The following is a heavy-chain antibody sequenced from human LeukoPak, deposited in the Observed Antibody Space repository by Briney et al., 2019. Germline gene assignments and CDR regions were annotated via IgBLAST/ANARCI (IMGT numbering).Heavy chain of an antibody. CDR3: ARDWVTTTGLKYYYMDV. J-gene: IGHJ6*03. CDR2: ISSSGSTI. Sequence: GGSLRLSCAASGFTFSSYEMNWVRQAPGKGLEWVSYISSSGSTIYYADSVKGRFTISRDNAKNSLYLQMNSLRAEDTAVYYCARDWVTTTGLKYYYMDVWGKGTTVTVSS. CDR1: GFTFSSYE. V-gene: IGHV3-48*03. D-gene: IGHD1-1*01.